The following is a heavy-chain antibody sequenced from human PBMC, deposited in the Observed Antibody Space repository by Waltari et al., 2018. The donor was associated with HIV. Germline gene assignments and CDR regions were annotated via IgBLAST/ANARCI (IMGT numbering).Heavy chain of an antibody. CDR3: ARRPTYYYDSSGEEDAFDI. CDR2: IYYSGST. CDR1: GGSISSSSYY. J-gene: IGHJ3*02. V-gene: IGHV4-39*01. Sequence: QLQLQESGPGLVKPSETLSLTCTVSGGSISSSSYYWGWIRQPPGTGLEWIGSIYYSGSTYYNPSLKSRVTISVDTSKNQFSLKLSSVTAADTAVYYCARRPTYYYDSSGEEDAFDIWGQGTMVTVSS. D-gene: IGHD3-22*01.